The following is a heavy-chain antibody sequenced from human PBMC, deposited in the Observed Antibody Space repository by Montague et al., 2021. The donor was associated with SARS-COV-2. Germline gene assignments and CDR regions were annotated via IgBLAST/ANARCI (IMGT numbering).Heavy chain of an antibody. CDR1: SAGTVTWY. J-gene: IGHJ3*02. Sequence: SETLSLTCPISSAGTVTWYSGGDRKSPRLNSGHMGIAYDGFTSIYKPSVKSGVTISEDTSKNQFYLRLNSVTAADTAAYYCAGGRRPVAVPGAGPAGRAFDNWGQGTMVTVSS. CDR2: AYDGFTS. CDR3: AGGRRPVAVPGAGPAGRAFDN. D-gene: IGHD4/OR15-4a*01. V-gene: IGHV4-59*12.